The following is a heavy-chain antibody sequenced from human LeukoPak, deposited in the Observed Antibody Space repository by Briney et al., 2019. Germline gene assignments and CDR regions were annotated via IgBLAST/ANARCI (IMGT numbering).Heavy chain of an antibody. Sequence: SVKVSCRASGGTFSSYAISWVRQAPGQGLEWMGGIIPIFGTANYAQKFQGRVTITTDESTSTAYMELSSLRSEDTAVYYCVNLPGTEHAFDIWGQGTMVTVSS. CDR3: VNLPGTEHAFDI. CDR1: GGTFSSYA. CDR2: IIPIFGTA. D-gene: IGHD1-1*01. J-gene: IGHJ3*02. V-gene: IGHV1-69*05.